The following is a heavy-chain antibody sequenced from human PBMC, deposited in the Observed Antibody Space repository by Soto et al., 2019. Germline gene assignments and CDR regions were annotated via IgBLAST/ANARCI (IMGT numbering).Heavy chain of an antibody. D-gene: IGHD4-17*01. CDR2: ISAYNGNT. Sequence: ASVKVSCKASGYTFTSYCISWVRQAPGQGLEWMGWISAYNGNTNYAQKLQGRVTMTTDTSTSTAYMELRSLRSDDTAVYYCARGIGVYGDSSGSYFQHWGQGTLVTVSS. CDR3: ARGIGVYGDSSGSYFQH. J-gene: IGHJ1*01. V-gene: IGHV1-18*01. CDR1: GYTFTSYC.